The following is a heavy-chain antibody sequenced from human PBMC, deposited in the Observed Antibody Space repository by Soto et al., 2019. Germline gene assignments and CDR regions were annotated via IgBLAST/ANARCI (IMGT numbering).Heavy chain of an antibody. Sequence: QVQLQQWGAGLLKSSETLSLTCAVYSESFSKYYWNWIRQSPGKGLEWIGEINQSGSTNYNPSLKSRVTISIDTSKNQFYLKLNSVTAADTAMYYCARGYYYDSGISFPYWGQGTLVTVSS. D-gene: IGHD3-10*01. CDR2: INQSGST. J-gene: IGHJ4*02. CDR1: SESFSKYY. CDR3: ARGYYYDSGISFPY. V-gene: IGHV4-34*01.